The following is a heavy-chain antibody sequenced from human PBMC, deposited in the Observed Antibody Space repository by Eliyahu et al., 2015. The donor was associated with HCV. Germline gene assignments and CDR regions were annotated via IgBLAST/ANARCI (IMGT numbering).Heavy chain of an antibody. V-gene: IGHV3-53*01. J-gene: IGHJ3*02. Sequence: EVQLVESGGGLIQPGGSLRLSCAASGFTVSGHYISWVRQAPGKGLEWVSIIYNDGSTYYADSVKGRFTISRDNSKNTVYLQMNSLRAEDTAVYYCARGGALDIWGQGTMVTVSS. CDR2: IYNDGST. CDR1: GFTVSGHY. CDR3: ARGGALDI.